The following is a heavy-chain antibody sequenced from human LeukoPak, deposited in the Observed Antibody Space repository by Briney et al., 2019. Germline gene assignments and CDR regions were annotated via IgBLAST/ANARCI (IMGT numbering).Heavy chain of an antibody. D-gene: IGHD5-24*01. CDR3: ARQGEMATVTCPFDY. Sequence: ASVKVSCKASGYTFTSDGISWVRQAPGQGLEWMGWISGDNVNTNYAQKFQGRVTMTTDTSTTTAYMELRSLTSDDTAVYHCARQGEMATVTCPFDYWGQGTLVTVSS. V-gene: IGHV1-18*01. J-gene: IGHJ4*02. CDR2: ISGDNVNT. CDR1: GYTFTSDG.